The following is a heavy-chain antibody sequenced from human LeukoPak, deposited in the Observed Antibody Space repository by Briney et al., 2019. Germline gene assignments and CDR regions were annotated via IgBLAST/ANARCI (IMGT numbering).Heavy chain of an antibody. D-gene: IGHD2-2*01. CDR3: ASPATRECSSISCPLSY. Sequence: GESLKISCKCSGYSFTSYWIAWVREMPGKGLEWMGIIYPGDSDTRYSPSFQGQVTISVDKSVSAAYLQWSSLKAYDTAMYYCASPATRECSSISCPLSYWGQGTLVTVSS. CDR1: GYSFTSYW. J-gene: IGHJ4*02. V-gene: IGHV5-51*01. CDR2: IYPGDSDT.